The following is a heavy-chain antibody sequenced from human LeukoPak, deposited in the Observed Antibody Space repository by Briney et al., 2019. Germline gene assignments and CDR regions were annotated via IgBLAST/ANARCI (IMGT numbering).Heavy chain of an antibody. V-gene: IGHV3-74*01. CDR3: ARGPNSNWSGLDF. D-gene: IGHD6-6*01. CDR1: GFSFNGHW. CDR2: ISPTGSTT. Sequence: GGSLRLSCTASGFSFNGHWMHWARQLPGKGLVWVSRISPTGSTTSYADSVKGRFTVSRDNAKNTLYLQVNNLRAEDTAVYYCARGPNSNWSGLDFWGQGTLLTVSS. J-gene: IGHJ4*02.